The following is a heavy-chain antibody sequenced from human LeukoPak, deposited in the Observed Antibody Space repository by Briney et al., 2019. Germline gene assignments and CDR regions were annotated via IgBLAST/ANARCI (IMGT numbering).Heavy chain of an antibody. CDR1: GFTFSSYG. CDR3: ARDFGTYYYYYGMDV. V-gene: IGHV3-30*03. J-gene: IGHJ6*02. D-gene: IGHD1-1*01. CDR2: MSYDGSNK. Sequence: GGSLRLSCAASGFTFSSYGMHWVRQAPGKGLEWVAVMSYDGSNKYYADSVKGRFTISRDNSKNTLYLQMNSLRAEDTAVYYCARDFGTYYYYYGMDVWGQGTTVTVSS.